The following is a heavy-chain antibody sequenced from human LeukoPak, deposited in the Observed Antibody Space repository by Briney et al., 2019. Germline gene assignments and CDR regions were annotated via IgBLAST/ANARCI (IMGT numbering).Heavy chain of an antibody. D-gene: IGHD4-17*01. CDR2: ISGSGGST. V-gene: IGHV3-23*01. J-gene: IGHJ4*02. CDR3: ATGLRYEYYFDY. Sequence: PGGSLRLSCAASGFTFSSYAMSCVRQAPGKGLEWVSAISGSGGSTYYADSVKGRFTISRDNSKNTLYLQMNSLRAEDTAVYYCATGLRYEYYFDYWGQGTLVTVSS. CDR1: GFTFSSYA.